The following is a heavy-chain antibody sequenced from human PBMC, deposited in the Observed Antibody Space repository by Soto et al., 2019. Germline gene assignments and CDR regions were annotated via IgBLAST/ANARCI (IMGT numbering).Heavy chain of an antibody. D-gene: IGHD6-25*01. V-gene: IGHV1-8*01. J-gene: IGHJ4*02. CDR2: MNPSSGNT. Sequence: GASVKVSCKASGYTFTSYDINWVRQASGQGLEWMGWMNPSSGNTDSAQKFQGRVTITRDTSTSTAYMEVSSLRSEDTAVYYCAADDIAALIWDQGTLVTVSS. CDR1: GYTFTSYD. CDR3: AADDIAALI.